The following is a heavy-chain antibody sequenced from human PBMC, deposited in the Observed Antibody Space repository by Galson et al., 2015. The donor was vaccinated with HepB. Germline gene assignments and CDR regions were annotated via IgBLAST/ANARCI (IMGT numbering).Heavy chain of an antibody. V-gene: IGHV4-59*01. CDR2: IYYSGST. Sequence: LSLTCTVSGGSISSYYWSWIRQPPGKGLEWIGYIYYSGSTNYNPSLKSRVTISVDTSKNQFSLKLSSVTAADTAVYYCARGRTGTVNDYWGQGTLVTVSS. CDR3: ARGRTGTVNDY. D-gene: IGHD1-1*01. J-gene: IGHJ4*02. CDR1: GGSISSYY.